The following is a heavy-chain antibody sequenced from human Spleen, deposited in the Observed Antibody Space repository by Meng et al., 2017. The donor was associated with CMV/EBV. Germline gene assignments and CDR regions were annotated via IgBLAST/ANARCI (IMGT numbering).Heavy chain of an antibody. CDR2: ISSSGSTI. D-gene: IGHD1-1*01. CDR3: ARELQLERWYDAFDI. J-gene: IGHJ3*02. Sequence: GESLKISCVASGFTFSDYYMSWIRQAPGKGLEWVSYISSSGSTIYYADSVKGRFTISRDNAKNSLYLQMNSLRAEDTAVYYCARELQLERWYDAFDIWGQGTMVIVSS. CDR1: GFTFSDYY. V-gene: IGHV3-11*01.